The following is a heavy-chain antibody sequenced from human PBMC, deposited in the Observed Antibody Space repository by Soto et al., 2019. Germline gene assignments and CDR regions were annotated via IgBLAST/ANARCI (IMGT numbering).Heavy chain of an antibody. CDR1: GYTLTSHY. Sequence: ASVKVSCKASGYTLTSHYIHWVRQAPGQGLEWMGIINLGGVSKTYAQEFQGRITMTRDTSTSTVYMELSSLRSQDTAVYYCARAPSWHGLDVWGQGTTVTVSS. V-gene: IGHV1-46*01. CDR2: INLGGVSK. CDR3: ARAPSWHGLDV. J-gene: IGHJ6*02.